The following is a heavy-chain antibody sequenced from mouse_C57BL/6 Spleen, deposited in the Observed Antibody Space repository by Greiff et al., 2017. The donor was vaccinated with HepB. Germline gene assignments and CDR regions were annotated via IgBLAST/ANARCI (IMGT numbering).Heavy chain of an antibody. J-gene: IGHJ2*01. CDR3: ARPYSSGYPFDD. Sequence: QVQLQQSGPELVKPGASVKISCKASGYAFSSSWMNWVKQRPGKGLEWIGRIYPGDGDTNYNGKFKGKATLTADKSSSTAYMQLISLTSEDSAVYFCARPYSSGYPFDDWGQGTTLTVSS. CDR2: IYPGDGDT. D-gene: IGHD3-2*02. V-gene: IGHV1-82*01. CDR1: GYAFSSSW.